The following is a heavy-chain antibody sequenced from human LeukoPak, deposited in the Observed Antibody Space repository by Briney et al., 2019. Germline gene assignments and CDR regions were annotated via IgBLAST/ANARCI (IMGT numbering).Heavy chain of an antibody. CDR2: LSGSGGST. D-gene: IGHD6-19*01. J-gene: IGHJ4*02. V-gene: IGHV3-23*01. CDR1: GFTFSSYV. Sequence: PRGSPRLSCAASGFTFSSYVMSWVRQAPRKGLEWVSALSGSGGSTYYADSVKGRFHISRDNSKNTLYLQMNSLRAEDTAVYYCAKPRGIAVAGTVDYWGQGTLVTVSS. CDR3: AKPRGIAVAGTVDY.